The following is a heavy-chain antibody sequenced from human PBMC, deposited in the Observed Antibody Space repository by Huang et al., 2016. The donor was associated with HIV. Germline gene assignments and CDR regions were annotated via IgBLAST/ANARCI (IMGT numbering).Heavy chain of an antibody. V-gene: IGHV1-3*01. CDR1: GYSFTTSA. D-gene: IGHD2-21*01. CDR3: AREFVIFGAPLWPAY. CDR2: INPGNGKT. Sequence: QVQLVQSGAEVKKPGASVKVSCKASGYSFTTSALHLVLQAPGHRLEWMGWINPGNGKTNYSQKFQGRVTITRDTSASTVYMEVSSLTFEDTAVYYCAREFVIFGAPLWPAYWGQGTLISVSS. J-gene: IGHJ4*02.